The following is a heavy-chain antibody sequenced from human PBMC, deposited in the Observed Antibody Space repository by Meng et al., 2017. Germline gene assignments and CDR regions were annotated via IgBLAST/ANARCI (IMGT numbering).Heavy chain of an antibody. CDR2: ISGSGGST. D-gene: IGHD3-10*01. CDR3: AKEGLLGFGELWTSGEYYFDY. J-gene: IGHJ4*02. CDR1: GFTFSCYA. Sequence: GESLKISCAASGFTFSCYAMSWVRAAPGKGLEWVSAISGSGGSTYYADSVKGRFTISRDNSKNTLYLQMNSLRAEDTAVYYCAKEGLLGFGELWTSGEYYFDYWGQGTLVTVSS. V-gene: IGHV3-23*01.